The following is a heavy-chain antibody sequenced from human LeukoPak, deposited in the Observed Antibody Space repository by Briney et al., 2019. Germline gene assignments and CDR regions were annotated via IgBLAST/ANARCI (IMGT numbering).Heavy chain of an antibody. D-gene: IGHD3-22*01. J-gene: IGHJ4*02. CDR2: ISGSGGRP. CDR3: AKRGVVIRVILVGFHKEAYYFDS. Sequence: GGSLRLSCAVSGITLSNYGMSRVRQAPGKGLEWVAGISGSGGRPNYADAVKGRFTISRDNAKNTLFLQMNSLRVEDTAVYFCAKRGVVIRVILVGFHKEAYYFDSWGQGALVTVSS. V-gene: IGHV3-23*01. CDR1: GITLSNYG.